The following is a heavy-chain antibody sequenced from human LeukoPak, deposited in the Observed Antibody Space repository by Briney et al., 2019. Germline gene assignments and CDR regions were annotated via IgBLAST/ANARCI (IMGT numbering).Heavy chain of an antibody. Sequence: GESLKISCKDYGYSFTSYWIGWVRQMPGKGLEWMGVNYPDDSDTRYSPSIQGQVTISVDKSISTAYLQWSSLKASDTAMYYCARHSIYCASTKCYERGAFDIWGQGTMVTVSS. CDR2: NYPDDSDT. CDR3: ARHSIYCASTKCYERGAFDI. V-gene: IGHV5-51*01. CDR1: GYSFTSYW. D-gene: IGHD2-2*01. J-gene: IGHJ3*02.